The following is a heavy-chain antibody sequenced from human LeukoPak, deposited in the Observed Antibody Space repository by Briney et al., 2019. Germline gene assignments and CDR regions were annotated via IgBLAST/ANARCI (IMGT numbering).Heavy chain of an antibody. CDR3: AKVSGFDYYDSSGYRNYFDH. Sequence: GGSLRLSCAASGFTFSSYAMSWVRQAPGKGLGWVSAISGSGGSTYYADSVKGRFTISRDNSKNTLYLQMNSLRAEDTAVYYCAKVSGFDYYDSSGYRNYFDHWGQGTLVTVSS. CDR1: GFTFSSYA. D-gene: IGHD3-22*01. CDR2: ISGSGGST. V-gene: IGHV3-23*01. J-gene: IGHJ4*02.